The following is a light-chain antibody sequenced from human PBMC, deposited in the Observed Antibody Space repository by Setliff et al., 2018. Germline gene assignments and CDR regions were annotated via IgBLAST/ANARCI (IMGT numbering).Light chain of an antibody. CDR3: SSYAGSNKLV. Sequence: QSALAQPPSASGSPGQSVTISCTATSSDVGPYNYVSWYQQHPGKAPKLMIYEVSERPSGVPDRFSGSKSGNTASLTVSGLQAEDEADYYCSSYAGSNKLVFGGGTKVTV. CDR2: EVS. J-gene: IGLJ2*01. V-gene: IGLV2-8*01. CDR1: SSDVGPYNY.